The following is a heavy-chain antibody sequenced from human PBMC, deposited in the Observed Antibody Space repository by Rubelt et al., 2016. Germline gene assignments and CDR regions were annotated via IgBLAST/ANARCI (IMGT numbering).Heavy chain of an antibody. D-gene: IGHD1-26*01. CDR1: EDTFTSSA. CDR3: ARESGSYADY. CDR2: MNADRGNT. V-gene: IGHV1-8*02. Sequence: QVQLVQSGAEVKKPGSSVKVSCKASEDTFTSSAITWVRQAPGQGLEWMGWMNADRGNTGYAQKFQGRLTMTRNTSISTAYMELSSLGPEDTAVYYCARESGSYADYWGQGTLVTVSS. J-gene: IGHJ4*02.